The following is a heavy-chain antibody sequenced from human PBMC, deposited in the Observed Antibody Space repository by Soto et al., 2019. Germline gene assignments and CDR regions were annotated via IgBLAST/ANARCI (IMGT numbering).Heavy chain of an antibody. CDR1: GGTFSSYA. D-gene: IGHD6-13*01. Sequence: QVQLVQSGAEVKKPGSSVKVSCKASGGTFSSYAISWVRQAPGQGLEWMGGIIPIFGTANYAQKFQGRVTITADESTSTAYMELRRLRSEDTAVYYCARASGIAAAGDYYYGMDVWGQGTTVTVSS. J-gene: IGHJ6*02. CDR2: IIPIFGTA. V-gene: IGHV1-69*01. CDR3: ARASGIAAAGDYYYGMDV.